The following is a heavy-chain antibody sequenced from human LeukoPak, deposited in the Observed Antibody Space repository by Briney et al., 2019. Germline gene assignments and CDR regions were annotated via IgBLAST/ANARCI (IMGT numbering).Heavy chain of an antibody. V-gene: IGHV3-66*01. CDR2: INSGGDT. J-gene: IGHJ4*02. CDR3: ARGDGFMIRD. CDR1: GFKFFTFA. Sequence: GGSLRHSCEASGFKFFTFAMHWVRQAPGKGLEWVSLINSGGDTHSADSVKGRFTISRDNSKNTLYLQMNSLRVEDTAVYYCARGDGFMIRDWGQGTLVTVSS. D-gene: IGHD3-10*01.